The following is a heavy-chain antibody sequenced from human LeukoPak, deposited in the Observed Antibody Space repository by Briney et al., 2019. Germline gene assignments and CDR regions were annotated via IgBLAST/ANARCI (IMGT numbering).Heavy chain of an antibody. V-gene: IGHV3-23*01. D-gene: IGHD6-19*01. CDR3: AKGLCPNGWLTPFDY. J-gene: IGHJ4*02. Sequence: GGSLRLSCAASGFTFSNYGMSWVRQAPGKGLEWVSTISGVTGSTHYGDSVKGRFTISRDNSKNALHLQMNSLRAEDTAIYYCAKGLCPNGWLTPFDYWGQGTLVTVSS. CDR1: GFTFSNYG. CDR2: ISGVTGST.